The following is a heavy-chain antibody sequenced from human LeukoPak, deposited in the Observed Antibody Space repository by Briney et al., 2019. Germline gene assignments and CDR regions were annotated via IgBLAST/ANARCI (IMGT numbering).Heavy chain of an antibody. CDR2: ISGSGGST. V-gene: IGHV3-23*01. CDR1: GFTFSSYA. CDR3: AKSRGSYTSYYFDY. Sequence: PGGSLRLSCAASGFTFSSYATSWVRQAPGKGLEWVSAISGSGGSTYYADSVKGRFTISRDNSKNTLYLQMNSLRAEDTAVYYCAKSRGSYTSYYFDYWGQGTLVTVSS. J-gene: IGHJ4*02. D-gene: IGHD1-26*01.